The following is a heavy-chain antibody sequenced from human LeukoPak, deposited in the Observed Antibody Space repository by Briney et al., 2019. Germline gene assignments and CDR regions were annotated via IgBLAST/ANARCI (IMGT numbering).Heavy chain of an antibody. D-gene: IGHD3-10*01. CDR1: GDSVSGNSAA. CDR2: TYYRSNWNN. CDR3: ARTRLHHNYGSGTSFDY. J-gene: IGHJ4*02. V-gene: IGHV6-1*01. Sequence: SQTLSLTCAISGDSVSGNSAAWNWIRQSPSRGLEWLGRTYYRSNWNNDFALSVKSRITINPDTSKNQFSLQLNSVTPEDTAVYYCARTRLHHNYGSGTSFDYWGQGTLVTVSS.